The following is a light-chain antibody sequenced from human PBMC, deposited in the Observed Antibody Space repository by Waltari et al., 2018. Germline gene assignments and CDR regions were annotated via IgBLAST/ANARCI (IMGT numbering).Light chain of an antibody. J-gene: IGKJ4*01. V-gene: IGKV3-15*01. Sequence: EIVMTQSPTTLSVSPGDRAPLSFRGSQSVSNNLAWYQQKPGQAPRLLIHAASIRAAGVPARFSGSWSGTEFILTISSLQSEDSAVYYCQQYNNWPLTFGGGTKVEIK. CDR2: AAS. CDR3: QQYNNWPLT. CDR1: QSVSNN.